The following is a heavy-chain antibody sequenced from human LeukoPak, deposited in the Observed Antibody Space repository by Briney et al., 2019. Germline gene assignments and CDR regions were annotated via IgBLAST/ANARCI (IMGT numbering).Heavy chain of an antibody. CDR1: GYTFTSYA. D-gene: IGHD1-26*01. V-gene: IGHV7-4-1*02. Sequence: GASVKVSCKASGYTFTSYAMNWVRQAPGQGLEWMGWINTNTGNPTYAQGFTGRFVFSLDTSVSTAYLQISSLKAEDTAVYYCARNGCGSYCAGYYDYWGQGTLVTVSS. CDR3: ARNGCGSYCAGYYDY. CDR2: INTNTGNP. J-gene: IGHJ4*02.